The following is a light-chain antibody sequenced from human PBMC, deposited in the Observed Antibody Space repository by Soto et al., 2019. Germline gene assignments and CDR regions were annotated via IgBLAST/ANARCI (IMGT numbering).Light chain of an antibody. Sequence: EIVLTKSPGTLSLSPGERATLSCRASQSVSSAYLAWYQQKPGQAPRLLIYDVSSRATGIPDRFSGSGSGTDFTLTVSSLEPEDFAVYYCQQRSNWTFGQGTKVDIK. CDR1: QSVSSAY. CDR2: DVS. J-gene: IGKJ1*01. V-gene: IGKV3D-20*02. CDR3: QQRSNWT.